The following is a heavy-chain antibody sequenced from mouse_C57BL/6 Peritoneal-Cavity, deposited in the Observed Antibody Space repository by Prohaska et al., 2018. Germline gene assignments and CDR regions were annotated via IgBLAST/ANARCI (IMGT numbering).Heavy chain of an antibody. J-gene: IGHJ2*01. CDR2: IYPVSGAT. V-gene: IGHV1-11*01. CDR3: GRGELFYY. Sequence: PGQCLQWLGRIYPVSGATNYNQKFMGKATFSVDRSSSTVYMVLNSLTFEEPAVYYCGRGELFYYWGQGTTLTVSS.